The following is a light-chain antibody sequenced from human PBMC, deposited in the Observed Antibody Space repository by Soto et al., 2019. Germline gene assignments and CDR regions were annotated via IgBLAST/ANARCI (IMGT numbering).Light chain of an antibody. CDR1: SSDVGRYNY. V-gene: IGLV2-14*01. J-gene: IGLJ2*01. CDR2: EVS. CDR3: CSYTSSTSAV. Sequence: QSALTQPASVSGSPGQSITISCTGTSSDVGRYNYVSWFQQHPGKAPKLMIFEVSTRPSGVSNRFSGSKSGNTASLTISGLQIEDEADYYCCSYTSSTSAVFGGGTKLTVL.